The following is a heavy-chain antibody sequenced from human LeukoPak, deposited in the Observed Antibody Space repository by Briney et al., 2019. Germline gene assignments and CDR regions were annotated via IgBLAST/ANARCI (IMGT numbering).Heavy chain of an antibody. V-gene: IGHV1-2*02. Sequence: ASVKVSCKASGYTFTGYYLHWVRQAPGQGLEWMGWINPNIGGTDFAQKFQGRVTLTRDTSISTAYMELNRLRSDDTAVYYCARADRIAVTGTPIDYWGQGTLVIVSS. J-gene: IGHJ4*02. CDR2: INPNIGGT. D-gene: IGHD6-19*01. CDR1: GYTFTGYY. CDR3: ARADRIAVTGTPIDY.